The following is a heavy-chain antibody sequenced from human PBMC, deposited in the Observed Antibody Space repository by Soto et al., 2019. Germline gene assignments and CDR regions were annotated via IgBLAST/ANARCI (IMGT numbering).Heavy chain of an antibody. J-gene: IGHJ4*02. CDR3: ARDEGGVYGDPTNGDY. V-gene: IGHV3-30-3*01. D-gene: IGHD4-17*01. Sequence: QVQLVESGGGVVQPGRSLRLSCAASGFTFSSYAMHWVRQAPGKGLEWVAVISYDGSNKYYADSVKGRFTISRDNSKNTLYLQMNSLRAEDTAVYYCARDEGGVYGDPTNGDYWVQGTLVTVSS. CDR1: GFTFSSYA. CDR2: ISYDGSNK.